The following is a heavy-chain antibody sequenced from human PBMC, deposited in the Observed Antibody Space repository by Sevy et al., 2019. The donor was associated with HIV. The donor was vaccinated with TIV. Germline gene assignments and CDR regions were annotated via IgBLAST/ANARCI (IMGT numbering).Heavy chain of an antibody. CDR1: GFTFGDYA. CDR3: SRGRGYSYGYVDY. CDR2: IRSKAYGGTT. Sequence: GVLRLSCTASGFTFGDYAMNWFHQAPGKGLEWVGFIRSKAYGGTTEYAASVKGRFTISRDDSKSIAYLQMNSLKTEDTAVYYCSRGRGYSYGYVDYWGQGTLVTVSS. J-gene: IGHJ4*02. V-gene: IGHV3-49*03. D-gene: IGHD5-18*01.